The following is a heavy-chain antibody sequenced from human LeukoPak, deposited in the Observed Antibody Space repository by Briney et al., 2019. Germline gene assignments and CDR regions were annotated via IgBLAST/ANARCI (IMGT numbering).Heavy chain of an antibody. CDR1: GYTFTGYY. V-gene: IGHV1-2*02. CDR2: INPNSGGT. D-gene: IGHD3-10*01. CDR3: ARGGSGSYLSCLDP. Sequence: ASVKVSCKASGYTFTGYYIHWVRQARGRGLECMGWINPNSGGTNYAQKFQGRVTMTRDTSISTAYMELSRLRSDDTAVYYCARGGSGSYLSCLDPWGQGTLVTVSS. J-gene: IGHJ5*02.